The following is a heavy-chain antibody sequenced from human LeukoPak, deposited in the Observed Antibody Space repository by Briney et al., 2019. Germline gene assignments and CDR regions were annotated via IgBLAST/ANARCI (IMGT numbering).Heavy chain of an antibody. CDR3: ARDLTGSRCRGAGCYVMFGY. V-gene: IGHV1-18*01. CDR1: GYTFIQYG. D-gene: IGHD2-21*01. J-gene: IGHJ4*02. CDR2: INTSNGNT. Sequence: ASLTLSCTASGYTFIQYGISWVRQAPGQGLEWMGWINTSNGNTNYAQNLQGRVTMTTATSTSTAYMELTSRRSDDTAVYFCARDLTGSRCRGAGCYVMFGYWGEGTLVTVSS.